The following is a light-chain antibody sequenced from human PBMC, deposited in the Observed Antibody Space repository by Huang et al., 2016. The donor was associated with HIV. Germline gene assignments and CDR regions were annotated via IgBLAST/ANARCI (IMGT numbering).Light chain of an antibody. CDR3: QQYNNWPPMYT. J-gene: IGKJ2*01. CDR2: GDC. CDR1: QSVSSN. V-gene: IGKV3-15*01. Sequence: EIVMTQSPATLSVSPGERATLSCRASQSVSSNLDWYQQKPGQAPRPLLYGDCTMAIGSPTRLRASGCGSEFALTLSSRRSEDVAVYYCQQYNNWPPMYTFGQGTNLEIK.